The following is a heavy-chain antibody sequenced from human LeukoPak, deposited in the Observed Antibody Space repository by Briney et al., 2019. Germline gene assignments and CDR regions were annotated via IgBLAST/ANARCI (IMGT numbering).Heavy chain of an antibody. J-gene: IGHJ3*02. CDR3: AKDQLRDWLNWGNDFDAFDI. CDR1: GFTFSSYA. V-gene: IGHV3-23*01. CDR2: ISGSGGST. D-gene: IGHD7-27*01. Sequence: GGSLRLSCAASGFTFSSYAMSWVRQAPGKGLEWVSAISGSGGSTYYADSVKGRFTISRDNSKNTLYLQMNSLRAEDTAVYYCAKDQLRDWLNWGNDFDAFDIWGQGTMVTVSS.